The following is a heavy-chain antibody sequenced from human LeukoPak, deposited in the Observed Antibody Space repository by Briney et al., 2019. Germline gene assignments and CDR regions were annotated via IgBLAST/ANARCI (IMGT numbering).Heavy chain of an antibody. Sequence: GGSLRLSCAASGFTFSSYWMHWVRQAPGKGLVWVSRIDSDGSDTIYADSVKGRFTISRDNAKNTLYLQMNSLRAEDTAVYYCTRGYVGIDYWGQGTLVTVSS. D-gene: IGHD5-12*01. CDR1: GFTFSSYW. J-gene: IGHJ4*02. CDR2: IDSDGSDT. V-gene: IGHV3-74*01. CDR3: TRGYVGIDY.